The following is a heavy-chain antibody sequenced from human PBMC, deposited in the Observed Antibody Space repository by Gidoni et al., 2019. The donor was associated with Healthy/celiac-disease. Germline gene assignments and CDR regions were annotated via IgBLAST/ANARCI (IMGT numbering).Heavy chain of an antibody. CDR2: FSSSGSTI. Sequence: QVQLVESGGGLVKPGGSLILSGAASGFTFSDYYMRWIRQAPGKGLEWVSYFSSSGSTIYYADSVKGRFTISRDNAKNSLYLQMNSLRAEDTAVYYCARENTTVSGAYFDYWGQGTLVTVSS. CDR1: GFTFSDYY. CDR3: ARENTTVSGAYFDY. V-gene: IGHV3-11*01. D-gene: IGHD4-17*01. J-gene: IGHJ4*02.